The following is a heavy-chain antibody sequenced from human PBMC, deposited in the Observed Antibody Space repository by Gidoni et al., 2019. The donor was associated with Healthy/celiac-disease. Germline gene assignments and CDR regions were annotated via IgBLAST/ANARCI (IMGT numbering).Heavy chain of an antibody. CDR1: GFTFSSYG. CDR2: IWYDGSNK. V-gene: IGHV3-33*01. CDR3: AAQGFDY. J-gene: IGHJ4*02. Sequence: QVQLVESGGGVVQPGRSLRLSCAASGFTFSSYGMHWVRQAPGKGLEWVAFIWYDGSNKYYADSVKGRFTISRDNSKNTLYLQMNSLRAEDTAVYYCAAQGFDYWGQGTLVTVSS.